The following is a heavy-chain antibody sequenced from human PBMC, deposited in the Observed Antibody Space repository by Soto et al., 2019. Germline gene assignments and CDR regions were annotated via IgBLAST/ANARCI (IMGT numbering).Heavy chain of an antibody. CDR2: ISSSGNTI. D-gene: IGHD6-13*01. J-gene: IGHJ4*02. CDR1: GFTFSSYE. Sequence: PVGSLRLSCAASGFTFSSYEMNWVRQAPGKGLEWVSYISSSGNTIYYADSVKGRFTISRDNAKNSLYLQMSSLRAEDTAVYYCARDVGAAAGHWGQGTLVTVSS. CDR3: ARDVGAAAGH. V-gene: IGHV3-48*03.